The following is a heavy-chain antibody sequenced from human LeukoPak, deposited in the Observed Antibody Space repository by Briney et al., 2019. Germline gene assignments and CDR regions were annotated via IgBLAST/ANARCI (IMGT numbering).Heavy chain of an antibody. J-gene: IGHJ4*01. CDR1: GGSISSYY. Sequence: SETLSLTCTVSGGSISSYYWSWIRQPPGKGLEWIGSIYYSGSTYYNPSLKSRVTISVDTSKTQFSLKLSSVTAADTAVYYCARAPGTTFDYWGHGNMVTVSS. V-gene: IGHV4-39*07. CDR3: ARAPGTTFDY. D-gene: IGHD4-17*01. CDR2: IYYSGST.